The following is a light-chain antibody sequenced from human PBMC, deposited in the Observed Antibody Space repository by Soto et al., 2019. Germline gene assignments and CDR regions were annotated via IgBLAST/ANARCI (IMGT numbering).Light chain of an antibody. CDR2: GVH. CDR3: TDFSANRVYL. V-gene: IGLV2-14*01. Sequence: QSALTQPISVSGSPGPSITISCTGNSNDIGSYDYVCWYQQHPGKAPRLLIHGVHNRSPGISGRFSASKSGLTASLTISGLLAEDEADYDCTDFSANRVYLFGPGTKVTVL. J-gene: IGLJ1*01. CDR1: SNDIGSYDY.